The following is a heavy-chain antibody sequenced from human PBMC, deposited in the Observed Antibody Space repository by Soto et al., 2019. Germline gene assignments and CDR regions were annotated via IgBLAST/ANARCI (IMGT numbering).Heavy chain of an antibody. J-gene: IGHJ4*02. CDR2: IKSFADGGTT. V-gene: IGHV3-15*07. D-gene: IGHD3-9*01. CDR3: TRRPKAADIGVGSLDF. Sequence: EVKLVESGGDLVKPGGSLRLSCAASGYSFTDAWMNWVRQAPGKGLEWVGRIKSFADGGTTEYAAPVKGRVSISREDSTLTVFLQMNSLQTEDTAVYYCTRRPKAADIGVGSLDFWGRGTIVTVSA. CDR1: GYSFTDAW.